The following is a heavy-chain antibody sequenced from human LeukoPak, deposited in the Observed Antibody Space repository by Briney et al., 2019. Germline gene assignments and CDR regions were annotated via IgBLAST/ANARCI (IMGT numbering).Heavy chain of an antibody. J-gene: IGHJ4*02. CDR3: ARSSPYCTNGLCYREFNY. D-gene: IGHD2-8*01. Sequence: GESLKISCKGFGYSFTNYWIGWVRQMPGQGPEWIGIIHPRDSETVYTPSFRGQVTISADKSTTTAYLQWSSLKASDTAMYYCARSSPYCTNGLCYREFNYCGQGTLVTVSS. V-gene: IGHV5-51*01. CDR1: GYSFTNYW. CDR2: IHPRDSET.